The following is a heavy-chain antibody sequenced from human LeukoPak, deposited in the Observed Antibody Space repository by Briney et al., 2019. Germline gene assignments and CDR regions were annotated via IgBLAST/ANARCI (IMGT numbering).Heavy chain of an antibody. CDR3: ATLKIDAVAGTIGVFDY. V-gene: IGHV1-69*13. J-gene: IGHJ4*02. CDR2: IIPIFGTA. CDR1: GGTFSSYA. D-gene: IGHD6-19*01. Sequence: ASVKVSCKASGGTFSSYAISWVRQAPGQGLEWMGGIIPIFGTANYAQKFQGRVTITADESTSTAYMELSSLRSEDTAVYYCATLKIDAVAGTIGVFDYWGQGTLVTVSS.